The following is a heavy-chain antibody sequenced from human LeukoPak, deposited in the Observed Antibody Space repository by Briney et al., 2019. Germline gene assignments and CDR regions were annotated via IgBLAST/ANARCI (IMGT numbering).Heavy chain of an antibody. CDR1: GYTFTSYA. D-gene: IGHD3-22*01. J-gene: IGHJ5*02. Sequence: ASVKVSCKASGYTFTSYAMNWVRQAPGQGLEWMGWINTNTGNPTYAQGFTGRFVFSLVTSVSTAYLQISSLKAEDTAVYYCARASSPSYYDSSGYSEWFDPWGQGTLVTVSS. V-gene: IGHV7-4-1*02. CDR3: ARASSPSYYDSSGYSEWFDP. CDR2: INTNTGNP.